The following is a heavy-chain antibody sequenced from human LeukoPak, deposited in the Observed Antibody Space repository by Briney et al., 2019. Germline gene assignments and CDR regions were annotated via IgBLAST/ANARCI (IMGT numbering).Heavy chain of an antibody. CDR1: GYTFTGCY. Sequence: GASVKVSCKASGYTFTGCYIHWVRQAPGQGLEWVGWINPNSGGTNYAQKFQGRVTMTRDTSISTAYMELNWLRSDDTAVYYCVRHSAYYYYFDCWGQGTLVTVSS. J-gene: IGHJ4*02. D-gene: IGHD3-10*01. CDR3: VRHSAYYYYFDC. CDR2: INPNSGGT. V-gene: IGHV1-2*02.